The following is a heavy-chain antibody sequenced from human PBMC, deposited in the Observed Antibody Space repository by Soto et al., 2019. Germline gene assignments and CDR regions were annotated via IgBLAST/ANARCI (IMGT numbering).Heavy chain of an antibody. CDR3: ARDTPHRITIFGVVIIVHYYYGMDV. D-gene: IGHD3-3*01. CDR1: GFTFSSYS. V-gene: IGHV3-48*02. J-gene: IGHJ6*02. Sequence: GGSLRLSCAASGFTFSSYSMNWVRQAPGKGLEWVSYISSSSGTIYYADSVKGRFTISRDNAKNSLYLQMNSLRDEDTAVYYCARDTPHRITIFGVVIIVHYYYGMDVWGQGTTVTVSS. CDR2: ISSSSGTI.